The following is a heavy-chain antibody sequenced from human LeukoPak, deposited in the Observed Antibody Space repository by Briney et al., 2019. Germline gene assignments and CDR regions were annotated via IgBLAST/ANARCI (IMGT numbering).Heavy chain of an antibody. CDR1: GFTFSSYA. J-gene: IGHJ6*02. CDR2: VSGSGGST. V-gene: IGHV3-23*01. Sequence: GGSLRLFCAASGFTFSSYAMSWVRQAPGKGLEWVSAVSGSGGSTYYADSVKGRFTISRDNSKNTLYLQMNSLRAEDTAVYYCAKDRDIVVVTAPHYGMDVWGQGTTVTVSS. CDR3: AKDRDIVVVTAPHYGMDV. D-gene: IGHD2-21*02.